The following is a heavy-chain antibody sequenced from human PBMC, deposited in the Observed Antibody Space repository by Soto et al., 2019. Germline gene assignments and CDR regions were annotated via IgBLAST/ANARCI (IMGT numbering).Heavy chain of an antibody. J-gene: IGHJ6*02. CDR1: GGTFSSYA. CDR2: IIPIFGTA. CDR3: ARAGGSSTLNYYYYYGMDV. D-gene: IGHD6-13*01. Sequence: SSVKVSCKASGGTFSSYAISLLRQAPGLGLELMGGIIPIFGTANYAQKFQGRVTITADESTSTAYMELSSLRSEDTAVYYCARAGGSSTLNYYYYYGMDVWGQGTTVTVSS. V-gene: IGHV1-69*13.